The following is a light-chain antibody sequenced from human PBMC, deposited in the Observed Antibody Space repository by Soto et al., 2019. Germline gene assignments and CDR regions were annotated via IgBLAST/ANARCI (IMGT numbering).Light chain of an antibody. CDR1: QSVSSSY. J-gene: IGKJ5*01. Sequence: EIVLTQSPGTLSLSPGERATLSCRASQSVSSSYLAWYQQKPGQAPRLLIYGTSSRATGIPVRFSCSGSGTDFPLTISRLEPEDFAVYFCQYYGGSRLVTFGQGTRLEIK. CDR2: GTS. V-gene: IGKV3-20*01. CDR3: QYYGGSRLVT.